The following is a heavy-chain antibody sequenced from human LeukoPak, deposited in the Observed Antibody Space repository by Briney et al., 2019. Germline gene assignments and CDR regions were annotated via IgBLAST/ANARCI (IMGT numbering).Heavy chain of an antibody. J-gene: IGHJ4*02. V-gene: IGHV4-30-2*01. D-gene: IGHD3-22*01. Sequence: SETLSLTCAVSGGSISSGGYFWSWIRQPPGTGLEWIGYIYHSGSTYYNPSLKSRVTISVDRSKNQFSLKLSSVTAADTAVYYCARAAYDYYDSSGYPALVDYWGQGTLVTVSS. CDR2: IYHSGST. CDR3: ARAAYDYYDSSGYPALVDY. CDR1: GGSISSGGYF.